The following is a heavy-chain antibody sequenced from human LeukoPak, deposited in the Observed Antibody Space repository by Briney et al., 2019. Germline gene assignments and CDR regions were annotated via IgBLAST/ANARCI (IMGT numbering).Heavy chain of an antibody. Sequence: PGGSLRLSCAGTGFTFSSYAMSWVRQAPGKGLEWVSAISGSGGSTYYADSVKGRFTISRDNSKSTLYLQMNSLRAEDTAVYYCAKGSSSGRLGWFDPWGQGTLVTVSS. V-gene: IGHV3-23*01. CDR3: AKGSSSGRLGWFDP. J-gene: IGHJ5*02. CDR2: ISGSGGST. D-gene: IGHD6-19*01. CDR1: GFTFSSYA.